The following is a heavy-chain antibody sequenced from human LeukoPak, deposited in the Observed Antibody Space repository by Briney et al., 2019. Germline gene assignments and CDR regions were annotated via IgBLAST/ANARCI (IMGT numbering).Heavy chain of an antibody. J-gene: IGHJ5*02. Sequence: GASVKVSCKASGGTFSSYTISWVRQAPGQGLEWMGRIIPILGIANYAQKFQGRVTITADKSTSTAYMELSSLRSEDTAAYYCARDDPITCSSTSCYENWFDPWGQGTLVTVSS. CDR2: IIPILGIA. V-gene: IGHV1-69*04. CDR1: GGTFSSYT. D-gene: IGHD2-2*01. CDR3: ARDDPITCSSTSCYENWFDP.